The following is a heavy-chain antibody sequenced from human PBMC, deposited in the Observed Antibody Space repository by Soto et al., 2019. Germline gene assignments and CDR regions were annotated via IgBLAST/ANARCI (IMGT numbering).Heavy chain of an antibody. CDR3: ARGRDGHDY. J-gene: IGHJ4*02. Sequence: QVQLQESGPGPVKPSETLSLTCTVSGGSISNYHWTWIRQPPGKGLEWIGYIYYTGSTSYNPSLKNRVTISVDTSKNHFSLKLSSVTAADMAVYFCARGRDGHDYWGQGALVTVSS. CDR1: GGSISNYH. CDR2: IYYTGST. V-gene: IGHV4-59*01.